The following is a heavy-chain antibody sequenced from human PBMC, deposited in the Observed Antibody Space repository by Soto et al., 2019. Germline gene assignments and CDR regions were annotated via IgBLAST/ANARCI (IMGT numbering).Heavy chain of an antibody. Sequence: PGGSLRLSCAASGFTFSSYGMHWVRQAPGKGLEWVAVIWYDGSNKYYADSVKGRFTISRDNSKNTLYLQMNSLRAEDTAVYYCASSAPGWEYIAWGHGTLGTGSS. D-gene: IGHD1-26*01. J-gene: IGHJ4*03. V-gene: IGHV3-33*01. CDR2: IWYDGSNK. CDR1: GFTFSSYG. CDR3: ASSAPGWEYIA.